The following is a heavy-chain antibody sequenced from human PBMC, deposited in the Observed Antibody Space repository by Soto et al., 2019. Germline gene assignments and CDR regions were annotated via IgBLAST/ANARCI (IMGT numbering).Heavy chain of an antibody. CDR1: GYSFTDYA. Sequence: ASVKVSCKASGYSFTDYAMHWVRQAPGQRLEWMGWINAGSGNTKYSQKFQGRVTITRDTSASTAYMELSSLRSEDTAVYYCARDTSVVRGVITPIFDYWGQGTLVTVSS. CDR3: ARDTSVVRGVITPIFDY. CDR2: INAGSGNT. D-gene: IGHD3-10*01. J-gene: IGHJ4*02. V-gene: IGHV1-3*01.